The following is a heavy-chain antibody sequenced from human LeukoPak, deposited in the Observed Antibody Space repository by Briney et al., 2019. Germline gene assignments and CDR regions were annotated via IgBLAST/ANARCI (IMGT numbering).Heavy chain of an antibody. Sequence: PSETLSPTCTVSGGSIRSYYWSWIRQPPGKGLEWIGYFYYSGTINYSLSLKSRVTISVDRSKNQFSLKLSSVTAADTAVYYCAIGHSYGLDYWGQGTLVTVSS. J-gene: IGHJ4*02. CDR3: AIGHSYGLDY. D-gene: IGHD5-18*01. CDR2: FYYSGTI. V-gene: IGHV4-59*08. CDR1: GGSIRSYY.